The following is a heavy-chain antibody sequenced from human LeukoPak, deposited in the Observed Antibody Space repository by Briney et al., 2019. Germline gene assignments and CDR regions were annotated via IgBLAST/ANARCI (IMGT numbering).Heavy chain of an antibody. CDR3: AKTSLSDASGHYYYMDV. J-gene: IGHJ6*03. CDR1: GFTFSNYG. V-gene: IGHV3-23*01. Sequence: GGSLRLSCAASGFTFSNYGLSWVRQAPGKGLEWVSGITGSGGSTYYADSVKARFTISRDNSQNTVSLQVNNLRIEDTALYYCAKTSLSDASGHYYYMDVWGKGTTVTVSS. CDR2: ITGSGGST. D-gene: IGHD3-3*01.